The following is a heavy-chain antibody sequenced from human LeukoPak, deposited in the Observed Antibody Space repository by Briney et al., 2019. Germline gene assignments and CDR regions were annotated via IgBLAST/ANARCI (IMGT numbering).Heavy chain of an antibody. Sequence: GGSLRLSCAASGFTFSSYAMNWVRQAPGKGLEWVSGNTNGGGSTYYADSVKGRFTISRDNSKNTLFLQINSLRAEDTAVYYCAKRSNGAFDIWGQGTMVTVSS. J-gene: IGHJ3*02. CDR3: AKRSNGAFDI. CDR2: NTNGGGST. CDR1: GFTFSSYA. D-gene: IGHD2-8*01. V-gene: IGHV3-23*01.